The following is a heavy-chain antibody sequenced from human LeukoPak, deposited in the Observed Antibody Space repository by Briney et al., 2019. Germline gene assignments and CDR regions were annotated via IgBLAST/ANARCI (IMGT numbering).Heavy chain of an antibody. Sequence: GGSLRLSCAASGFTFSSYAMSRVRQAPGKGLEWVSRTSGSGGSTDYADSVKGRFAISRDNPKNTLYLQMNSLRAEDTAVYYCAKPLRYFDLMDFDYWGQGTLVTVSS. CDR2: TSGSGGST. J-gene: IGHJ4*02. CDR1: GFTFSSYA. V-gene: IGHV3-23*01. CDR3: AKPLRYFDLMDFDY. D-gene: IGHD3-9*01.